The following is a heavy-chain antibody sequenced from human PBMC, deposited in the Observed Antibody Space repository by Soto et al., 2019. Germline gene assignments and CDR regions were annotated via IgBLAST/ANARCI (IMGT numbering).Heavy chain of an antibody. V-gene: IGHV4-31*03. Sequence: QVQLQDSGPGRVKPSQPLSLTCTVSGGSISSGGYYWSWIRQHPGKGLEWIGYIYYSGSTYYNPSLKSRVTISVDTSKNQFSLKLSSVTAADTAVYYCARVDFDWFKDYWGQGTLVTVSS. CDR2: IYYSGST. J-gene: IGHJ4*02. CDR1: GGSISSGGYY. D-gene: IGHD3-9*01. CDR3: ARVDFDWFKDY.